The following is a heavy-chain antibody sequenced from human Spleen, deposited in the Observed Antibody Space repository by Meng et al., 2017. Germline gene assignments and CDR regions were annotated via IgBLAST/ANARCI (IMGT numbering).Heavy chain of an antibody. CDR1: GFTFDDFA. Sequence: SLKISCAASGFTFDDFAMHWVRQAPGKGLEWVSRISWNSGTIDYADSVKGRFTISRDNAKNSLHLQIKSLRTEDTALYYCAKDYSFGGIVVNTWFDAWGQGTLVTVSS. CDR3: AKDYSFGGIVVNTWFDA. CDR2: ISWNSGTI. J-gene: IGHJ5*02. V-gene: IGHV3-9*01. D-gene: IGHD3-16*02.